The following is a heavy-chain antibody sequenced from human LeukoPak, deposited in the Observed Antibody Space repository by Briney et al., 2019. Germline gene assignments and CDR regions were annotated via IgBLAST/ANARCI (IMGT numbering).Heavy chain of an antibody. V-gene: IGHV1-2*06. D-gene: IGHD6-13*01. J-gene: IGHJ4*02. CDR3: ARKLGIAAAGQGY. CDR1: GYTFTGYY. CDR2: INPNSGGT. Sequence: GASVKVSCKASGYTFTGYYMHWVRQAPGQGLEWMGRINPNSGGTNYAQKFQGRVTMTRNTSISTAYMELSSLRSEDTAVYYCARKLGIAAAGQGYWGQGTLVTVSS.